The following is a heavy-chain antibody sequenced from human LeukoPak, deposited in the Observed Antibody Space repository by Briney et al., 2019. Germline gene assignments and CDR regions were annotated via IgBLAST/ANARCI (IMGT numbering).Heavy chain of an antibody. D-gene: IGHD2-8*01. J-gene: IGHJ4*02. V-gene: IGHV3-7*01. CDR3: AREVPSGVLDY. CDR1: GFTFSNYW. Sequence: GGSLRLSCAASGFTFSNYWMSWGRQAPGKGLEWVANIKEDGSDKYYVDSMKGRFTISRDNAKNSLYLQVNSLRAEDTAVYYCAREVPSGVLDYWGQGTLVTVSS. CDR2: IKEDGSDK.